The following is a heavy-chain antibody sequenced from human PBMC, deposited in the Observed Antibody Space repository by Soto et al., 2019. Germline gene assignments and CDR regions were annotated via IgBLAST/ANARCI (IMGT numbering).Heavy chain of an antibody. CDR3: ARPTVSYYYFGMDV. Sequence: PSETLSLTCTVSGGSISNNNYYWGWIRQPPGKGLEWIGSIYLSGSTSYNPSIKSGVTMSVDTSKNQVSLTLSSVTAADTAVYYCARPTVSYYYFGMDVWGQGTTVTVSS. D-gene: IGHD4-4*01. CDR1: GGSISNNNYY. V-gene: IGHV4-39*01. J-gene: IGHJ6*02. CDR2: IYLSGST.